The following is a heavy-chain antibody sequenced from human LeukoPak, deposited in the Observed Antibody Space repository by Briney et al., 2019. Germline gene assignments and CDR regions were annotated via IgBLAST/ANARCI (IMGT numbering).Heavy chain of an antibody. J-gene: IGHJ4*02. CDR3: ARGRYSRYFDY. CDR2: TSSSASTT. D-gene: IGHD6-13*01. V-gene: IGHV3-48*04. CDR1: GFTFSNHW. Sequence: GGSLRLSCAASGFTFSNHWMSWVRQAPGKGLEWVSYTSSSASTTHYADSVMGRFTISRDNAKNSLYLQMNSLRAEDTAVYYCARGRYSRYFDYWGQGTLVTVSS.